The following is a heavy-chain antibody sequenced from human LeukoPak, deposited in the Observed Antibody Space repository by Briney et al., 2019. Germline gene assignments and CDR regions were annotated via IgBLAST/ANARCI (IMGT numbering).Heavy chain of an antibody. CDR1: GFTFDDYT. Sequence: GGSLRLSCAASGFTFDDYTMHWVRQAPGKGLEWVSLISWDGGSTYYADSVKGRFTISRDNSKNSLYLQMNSLRTEDTALYYCAKGQVEYDSSGYYHFDYWGQGTLVTVSS. D-gene: IGHD3-22*01. J-gene: IGHJ4*02. CDR3: AKGQVEYDSSGYYHFDY. V-gene: IGHV3-43*01. CDR2: ISWDGGST.